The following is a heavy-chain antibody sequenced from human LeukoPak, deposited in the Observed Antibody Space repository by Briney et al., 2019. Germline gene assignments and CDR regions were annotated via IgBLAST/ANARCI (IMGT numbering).Heavy chain of an antibody. Sequence: GGSLRLSCAASGFTVSSNYMSWVRQAPGKGLEWVSFIYSGGSTYYADSVKGRFTVSRDNSKNTLDLQLNSLRAEDTAIYYCANSQGTIFGVVDYWGQGTLVTVSS. CDR1: GFTVSSNY. V-gene: IGHV3-53*01. CDR2: IYSGGST. CDR3: ANSQGTIFGVVDY. J-gene: IGHJ4*02. D-gene: IGHD3-3*01.